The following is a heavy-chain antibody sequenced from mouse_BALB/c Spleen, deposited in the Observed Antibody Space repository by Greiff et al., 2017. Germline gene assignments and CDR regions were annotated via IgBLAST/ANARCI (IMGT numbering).Heavy chain of an antibody. J-gene: IGHJ4*01. CDR1: GFSLTSYG. V-gene: IGHV2-9*02. CDR3: ARERHYYGSSYLMDY. CDR2: IWAGGST. D-gene: IGHD1-1*01. Sequence: QVQLKQSGPGLVAPSQSLSITCTVSGFSLTSYGVHWVRQPPGKGLEWLGVIWAGGSTNYNSALMSRLSISKDNSKSQVFLKMNSLQTDDTAMYYCARERHYYGSSYLMDYWGQGTSVTVSS.